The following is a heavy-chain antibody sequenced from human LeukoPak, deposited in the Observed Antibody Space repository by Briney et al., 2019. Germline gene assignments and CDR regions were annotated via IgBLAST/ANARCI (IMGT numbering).Heavy chain of an antibody. CDR2: FDPEDGET. Sequence: ASVKVSCKVSGYTLTELSMHWVRQAPGKGLEWMGGFDPEDGETIYAQKFQGRVTMTEDTSTDTAYMELSSLRSEDTAEYYCATGPLGVYGTDFFDYWGQGTLVTVSS. CDR1: GYTLTELS. D-gene: IGHD2/OR15-2a*01. J-gene: IGHJ4*02. CDR3: ATGPLGVYGTDFFDY. V-gene: IGHV1-24*01.